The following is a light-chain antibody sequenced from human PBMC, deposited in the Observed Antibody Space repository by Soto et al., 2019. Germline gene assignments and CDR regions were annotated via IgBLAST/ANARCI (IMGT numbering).Light chain of an antibody. J-gene: IGKJ1*01. CDR2: AAS. CDR1: QSVFTY. Sequence: IQMTLSPSTRSASVGETVKITCRASQSVFTYLNWYQQKPGKVPRLLIYAASNLPSGVPSRFSGSGSGTDFTLTISSLQPEDFATYYCQQYNIAPWTFGQGTKVDIK. CDR3: QQYNIAPWT. V-gene: IGKV1-39*01.